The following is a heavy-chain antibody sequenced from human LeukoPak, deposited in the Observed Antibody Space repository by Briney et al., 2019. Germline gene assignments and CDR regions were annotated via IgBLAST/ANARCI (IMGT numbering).Heavy chain of an antibody. CDR1: GGTFSSYA. CDR3: ASRTAGSGSYGP. V-gene: IGHV1-69*13. CDR2: IIPIFGTA. D-gene: IGHD3-10*01. J-gene: IGHJ5*02. Sequence: ASVKVSCKASGGTFSSYAISWVRQAPGQGLEWMGGIIPIFGTANYAQKFQGRVTITADESTSTAYMELSSLRSEDTAVYYCASRTAGSGSYGPWGQGTLVTVSS.